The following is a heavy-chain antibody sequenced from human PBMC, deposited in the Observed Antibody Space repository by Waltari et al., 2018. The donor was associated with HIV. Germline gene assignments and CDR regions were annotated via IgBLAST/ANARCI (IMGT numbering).Heavy chain of an antibody. CDR1: GFTFSSYA. CDR2: ISGSGGST. D-gene: IGHD3-10*01. J-gene: IGHJ4*02. V-gene: IGHV3-23*01. CDR3: AKVWFGEPLLDY. Sequence: EVQLLESGGGLVQPGGSLRLSCEASGFTFSSYAMSWVSQAPGKGLEWVSAISGSGGSTYYADSVKGRFTISRDNSKNTLYLQMNSLRAEDTAVYYCAKVWFGEPLLDYWGQGTLVTVSS.